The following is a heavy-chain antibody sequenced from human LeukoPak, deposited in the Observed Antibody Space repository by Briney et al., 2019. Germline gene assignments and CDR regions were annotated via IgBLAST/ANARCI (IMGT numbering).Heavy chain of an antibody. V-gene: IGHV4-31*03. Sequence: PSETLSLTCTVSGGSISSGGYYWSWIRQHPGKGLEWIGYIDYSGSTYYNPSLKSRVTISVDTSKNQFSLKLSSVTAADTAVYYCARGLGSSWYSSNWFDPGGRGTLVTVTS. J-gene: IGHJ5*02. D-gene: IGHD6-13*01. CDR2: IDYSGST. CDR3: ARGLGSSWYSSNWFDP. CDR1: GGSISSGGYY.